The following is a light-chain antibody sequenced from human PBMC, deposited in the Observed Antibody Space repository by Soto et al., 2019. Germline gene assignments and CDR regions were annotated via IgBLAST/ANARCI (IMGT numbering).Light chain of an antibody. Sequence: DIQITQSPSTLSASVGYRVTITCRASQSISSWLAWYQQKPGKAPKLLIYDASSLESGVPSRFSGSGSGTEFTLTFSSLQPDDFATYDCQQYNSYSWTFGQGTKVDI. CDR2: DAS. CDR1: QSISSW. J-gene: IGKJ1*01. V-gene: IGKV1-5*01. CDR3: QQYNSYSWT.